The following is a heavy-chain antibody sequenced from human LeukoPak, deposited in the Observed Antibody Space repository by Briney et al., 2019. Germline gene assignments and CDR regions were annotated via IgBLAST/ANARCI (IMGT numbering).Heavy chain of an antibody. CDR2: IYPRDSDT. Sequence: GESLRISCKGSGYSFPIYWIAWVRQMPGKGLEWIGIIYPRDSDTRYSPSFQGQVTISADKSISTAYLQWSSLKASDTAMYYCARQDGSGLYYFDYWGQGTLVTVSS. D-gene: IGHD3-10*01. CDR1: GYSFPIYW. CDR3: ARQDGSGLYYFDY. V-gene: IGHV5-51*01. J-gene: IGHJ4*02.